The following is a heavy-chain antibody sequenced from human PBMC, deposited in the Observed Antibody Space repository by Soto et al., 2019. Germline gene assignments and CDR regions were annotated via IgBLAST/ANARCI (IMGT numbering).Heavy chain of an antibody. D-gene: IGHD3-22*01. V-gene: IGHV4-59*08. Sequence: SETLSLTCTVSRCSLDSYYWTWIRQPPGKGLDWIVYVYYTGTTTYSPSLKSRVTISVDTSMNQISLKLSSVTAADTAFYYCARLGGYYQSLDTWGQG. CDR1: RCSLDSYY. CDR3: ARLGGYYQSLDT. CDR2: VYYTGTT. J-gene: IGHJ5*02.